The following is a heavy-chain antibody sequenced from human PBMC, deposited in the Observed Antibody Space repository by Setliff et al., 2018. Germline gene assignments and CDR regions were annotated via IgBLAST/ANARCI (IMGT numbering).Heavy chain of an antibody. J-gene: IGHJ4*02. CDR2: IYTSGST. CDR1: GGSISRGSYD. Sequence: SETLSLTCTVSGGSISRGSYDWNWIRQPAGKGLEWIGRIYTSGSTNYNPSLKSRVAISVDTSKNQFSLKLSSVTAADTAVYYCARGGYSYGLGGFPLDYWGQGTLVTVSS. CDR3: ARGGYSYGLGGFPLDY. D-gene: IGHD5-18*01. V-gene: IGHV4-61*02.